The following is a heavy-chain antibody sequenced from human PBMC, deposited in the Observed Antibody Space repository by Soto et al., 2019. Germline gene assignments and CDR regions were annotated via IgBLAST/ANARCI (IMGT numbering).Heavy chain of an antibody. V-gene: IGHV4-30-4*01. CDR1: GGSISSGDYY. CDR2: IYYSGST. Sequence: SETLSPTCTVSGGSISSGDYYWSWIRQPPGKGLEWIGYIYYSGSTYYNPSLKSRVTISVDTSKNQFSLKLSSVTAADTAVYYCARGSTNGELFRPRFDPWGQGTLVTVSS. CDR3: ARGSTNGELFRPRFDP. J-gene: IGHJ5*02. D-gene: IGHD1-26*01.